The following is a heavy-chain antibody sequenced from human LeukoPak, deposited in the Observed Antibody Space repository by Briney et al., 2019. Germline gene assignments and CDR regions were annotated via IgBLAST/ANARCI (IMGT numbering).Heavy chain of an antibody. D-gene: IGHD6-19*01. CDR2: IKQDGSEK. V-gene: IGHV3-7*01. CDR3: ARISTAVAGADY. J-gene: IGHJ4*02. CDR1: GFIFSSSW. Sequence: GGSLRLSCAASGFIFSSSWMSWVRQAPGKGLEWVANIKQDGSEKYYVESVKGRFTISRDNTKNSLYLQMDSLRAEDTAVYYCARISTAVAGADYWGQGTLVTVSS.